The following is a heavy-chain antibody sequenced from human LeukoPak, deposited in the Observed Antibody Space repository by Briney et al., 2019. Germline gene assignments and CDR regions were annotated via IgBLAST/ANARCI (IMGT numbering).Heavy chain of an antibody. CDR2: ISGSGGST. CDR3: AKGKGSSSSSIDW. Sequence: GGSLRLSCAASGFTFSTYAMSWVRQAPGKGLEWVSAISGSGGSTYYADSVKGRFTISRDNSKNTLYLQIHSLGAEDTAVYYCAKGKGSSSSSIDWWGQGTLVTVSS. J-gene: IGHJ4*02. V-gene: IGHV3-23*01. CDR1: GFTFSTYA. D-gene: IGHD2-15*01.